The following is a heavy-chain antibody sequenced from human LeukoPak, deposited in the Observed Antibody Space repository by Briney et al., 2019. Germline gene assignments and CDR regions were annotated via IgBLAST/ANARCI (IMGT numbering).Heavy chain of an antibody. CDR1: GYTFTSYD. CDR2: MNPNSGNT. D-gene: IGHD6-19*01. V-gene: IGHV1-18*01. CDR3: ARDPGYSSGWSREGFDY. Sequence: GASVKVSCKASGYTFTSYDINWVRQATGQGLEWMGWMNPNSGNTNYAQKLQGRVTMTTDTSTSTAYMELRSLRSDDTAVYYCARDPGYSSGWSREGFDYWGQGTLVTVSS. J-gene: IGHJ4*02.